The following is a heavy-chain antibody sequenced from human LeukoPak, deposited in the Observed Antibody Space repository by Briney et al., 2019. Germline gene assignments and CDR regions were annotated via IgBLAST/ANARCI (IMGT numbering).Heavy chain of an antibody. CDR1: GFSLSTSGMC. V-gene: IGHV2-70*11. CDR2: IDWDDDK. CDR3: ARIGCDSGYDPPYLYGMDV. J-gene: IGHJ6*02. D-gene: IGHD5-12*01. Sequence: SGPALVKPTQTLTLTCTFSGFSLSTSGMCVSWIRQPPGKALVWLARIDWDDDKYYSTSLKTRLTISKDTSKNQVVLTMTNMDPVDTATYYCARIGCDSGYDPPYLYGMDVWGQGTTVTVSS.